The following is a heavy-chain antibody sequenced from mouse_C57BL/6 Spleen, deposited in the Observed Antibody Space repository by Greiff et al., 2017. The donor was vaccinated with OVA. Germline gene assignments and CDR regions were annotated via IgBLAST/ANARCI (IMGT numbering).Heavy chain of an antibody. J-gene: IGHJ3*01. CDR1: GYTFTSYW. CDR3: ARWEDYDDWYAY. CDR2: IDPSDSET. V-gene: IGHV1-52*01. Sequence: VQLQQPGAELVRPGSSVKLSCKASGYTFTSYWMHWVKQRPIQGLEWIGDIDPSDSETHYNQKFKDKATLTVDKSSSTAYMQLSSLTSEDAAVYDCARWEDYDDWYAYGGQGNLGTVSA. D-gene: IGHD2-4*01.